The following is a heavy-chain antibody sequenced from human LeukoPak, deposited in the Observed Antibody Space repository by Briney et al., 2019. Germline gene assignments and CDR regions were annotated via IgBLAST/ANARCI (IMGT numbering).Heavy chain of an antibody. Sequence: PSETLSLTCAVSGASISSSNWWSWARQPPGKGLGWIGKIFHAGTTNYNPSLQSRVTISVDNSRNQFSLKLTSVTAADTAVYYCMRTYCSNISCFYFDYWGQGTLVTVSS. CDR3: MRTYCSNISCFYFDY. CDR1: GASISSSNW. V-gene: IGHV4-4*02. CDR2: IFHAGTT. D-gene: IGHD2-2*01. J-gene: IGHJ4*02.